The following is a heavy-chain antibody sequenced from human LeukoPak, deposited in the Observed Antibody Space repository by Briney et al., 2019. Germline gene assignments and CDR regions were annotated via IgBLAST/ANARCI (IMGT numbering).Heavy chain of an antibody. Sequence: GGSLRLSCAASGFTFSTYSMDWVRQAPGKGLEWVSYISSSGSTIYYADSVKGRFTISRDNAKNSLYLQMNSLRAEDTAVYYCARDRGDYVDSTLDAFDIWGQGTMVTVSS. CDR2: ISSSGSTI. CDR1: GFTFSTYS. J-gene: IGHJ3*02. CDR3: ARDRGDYVDSTLDAFDI. V-gene: IGHV3-48*04. D-gene: IGHD4-17*01.